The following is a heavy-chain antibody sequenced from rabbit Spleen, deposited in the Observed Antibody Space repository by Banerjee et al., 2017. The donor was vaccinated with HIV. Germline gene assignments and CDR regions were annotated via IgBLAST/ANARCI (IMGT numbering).Heavy chain of an antibody. CDR1: GVSFSISSY. D-gene: IGHD1-1*01. CDR2: IDVGSSGST. Sequence: QSLEESGGDLVKPGASLTLTCTASGVSFSISSYMCWVRQAPGKGLEWIGCIDVGSSGSTWYASWAKGRFTISKTSSTTVTLQMTSLTAADTATYFCARDTSSSFSSYGMDLWGPGTLVTVS. J-gene: IGHJ6*01. V-gene: IGHV1S40*01. CDR3: ARDTSSSFSSYGMDL.